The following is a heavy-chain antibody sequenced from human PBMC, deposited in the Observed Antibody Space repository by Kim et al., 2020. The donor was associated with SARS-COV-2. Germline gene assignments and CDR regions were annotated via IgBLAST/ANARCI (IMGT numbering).Heavy chain of an antibody. CDR3: ARHGQQLVRGWFDS. V-gene: IGHV4-59*08. J-gene: IGHJ5*01. Sequence: NPPRKSQVTISIGTSKNQFSRKLSSVPAADTAVYYCARHGQQLVRGWFDSWGQGTLVTVSS. D-gene: IGHD6-13*01.